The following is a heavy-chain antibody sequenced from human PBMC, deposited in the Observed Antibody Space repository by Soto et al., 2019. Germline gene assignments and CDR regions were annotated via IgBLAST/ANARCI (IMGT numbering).Heavy chain of an antibody. CDR3: AKDIEEGNCSGGSCYVVN. D-gene: IGHD2-15*01. V-gene: IGHV3-23*01. CDR1: GFTFSSYA. Sequence: GGSLRLSCAASGFTFSSYAMSWVRQAPGKGLEWVSAISGSGGSTYYADSVKGRFTISRDNSKNTLYLQMNSLRAEDTAVYYCAKDIEEGNCSGGSCYVVNWGQGTLVTVSS. J-gene: IGHJ4*02. CDR2: ISGSGGST.